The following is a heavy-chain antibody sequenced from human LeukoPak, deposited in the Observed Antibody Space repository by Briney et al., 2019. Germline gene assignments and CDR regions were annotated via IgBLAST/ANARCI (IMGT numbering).Heavy chain of an antibody. J-gene: IGHJ4*02. CDR3: ARHTSPYSSGWYGRAKDY. CDR1: GYSFTSYW. D-gene: IGHD6-19*01. Sequence: GESLKISCKGFGYSFTSYWIGWVRQMPGKGLEWMGIIYPGDSDTRYSPSFQGQVTISADKSISTAYLQWSSLKASDTAMYYCARHTSPYSSGWYGRAKDYWGQGTLVTVSS. V-gene: IGHV5-51*01. CDR2: IYPGDSDT.